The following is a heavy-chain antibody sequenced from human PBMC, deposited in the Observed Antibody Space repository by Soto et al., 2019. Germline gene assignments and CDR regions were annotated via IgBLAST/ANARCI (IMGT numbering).Heavy chain of an antibody. CDR1: GFTFSNYA. V-gene: IGHV3-23*01. J-gene: IGHJ4*02. D-gene: IGHD2-15*01. CDR2: ISGSAAST. CDR3: AKWTGRYCSGGRCYLGAPFDY. Sequence: EVHLLESGGDLVQPGGSLRLSCAASGFTFSNYAMSWVRQAPGKGLDWVSGISGSAASTFYADSVKGRFTISRDNSKNTLYLQMNSLSAEDTAVYYCAKWTGRYCSGGRCYLGAPFDYWGQGTLVTVSS.